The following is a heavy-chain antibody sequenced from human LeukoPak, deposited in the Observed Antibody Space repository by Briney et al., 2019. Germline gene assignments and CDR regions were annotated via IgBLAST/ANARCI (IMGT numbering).Heavy chain of an antibody. CDR3: AKDSSASWSFFDS. CDR1: GGTFSSYA. J-gene: IGHJ4*02. CDR2: IIPIFGTA. V-gene: IGHV1-69*05. D-gene: IGHD2-2*01. Sequence: SVKVSCKASGGTFSSYAIGWVRQAPGQGLEWRGGIIPIFGTANYAQKFQGRVTITTDESTSTAYMELSSLRSEDTAVYYCAKDSSASWSFFDSWGQGTLVTVSS.